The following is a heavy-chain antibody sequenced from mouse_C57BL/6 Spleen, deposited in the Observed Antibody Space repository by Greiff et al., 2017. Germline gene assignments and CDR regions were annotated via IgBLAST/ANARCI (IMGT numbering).Heavy chain of an antibody. CDR2: IYPSDSET. CDR1: GYTFTSYW. CDR3: ARPSRGFDY. V-gene: IGHV1-61*01. Sequence: QVQLQQPGAELVRPGSSVKLSCKASGYTFTSYWMAWVKQRPGQGLEWIGNIYPSDSETHYNQKFKDKATLTVDKSSSTAYMQLSSLTSEDSAVYYCARPSRGFDYWGQGTTLTVSS. J-gene: IGHJ2*01.